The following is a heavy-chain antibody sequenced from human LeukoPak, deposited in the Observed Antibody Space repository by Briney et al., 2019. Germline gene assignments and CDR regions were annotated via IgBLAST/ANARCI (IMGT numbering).Heavy chain of an antibody. CDR2: IYHSGST. J-gene: IGHJ3*02. CDR1: GYSISSGYY. CDR3: ATFERGIYSDYLDAFDI. Sequence: PSETLSLTCTVSGYSISSGYYWGWIRQPPGKGLEWIGRIYHSGSTYYNPSLKNRVTISVDTSKNQLSLKLSSVTAADTAVYYCATFERGIYSDYLDAFDIWGQGTMVTVSS. V-gene: IGHV4-38-2*02. D-gene: IGHD4-11*01.